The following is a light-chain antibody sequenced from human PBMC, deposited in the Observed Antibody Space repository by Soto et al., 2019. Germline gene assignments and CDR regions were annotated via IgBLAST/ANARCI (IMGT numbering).Light chain of an antibody. J-gene: IGLJ3*02. CDR3: ETWDSNTRV. CDR1: SGHSSYI. Sequence: QLVLTQSSSASASLGSSVKLTCTLSSGHSSYIIAWHQQQPGKAPRYLMKLERSGGYNKGSGVPDRFSGSSSGADRYLTISNLQFEDEADYYCETWDSNTRVFGGGTKLTVL. CDR2: LERSGGY. V-gene: IGLV4-60*02.